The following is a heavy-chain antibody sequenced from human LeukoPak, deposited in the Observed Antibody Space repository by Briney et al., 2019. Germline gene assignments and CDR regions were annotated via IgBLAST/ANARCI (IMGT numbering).Heavy chain of an antibody. D-gene: IGHD1-26*01. J-gene: IGHJ1*01. V-gene: IGHV1-2*02. Sequence: ASVKVSCKASGYTFTGYYMHWVRQAPGQGLEWMGWINPNSGGTNYAQKFQGRVTMTRDTSISTAYMELSRLRSDDTAVYYCASQVEWELRDEYFQHWGQGTLVTVSS. CDR3: ASQVEWELRDEYFQH. CDR2: INPNSGGT. CDR1: GYTFTGYY.